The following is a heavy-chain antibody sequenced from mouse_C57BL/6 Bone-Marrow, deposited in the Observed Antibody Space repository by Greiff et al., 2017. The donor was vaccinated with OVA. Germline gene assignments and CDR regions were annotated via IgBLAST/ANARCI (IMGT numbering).Heavy chain of an antibody. CDR1: GYTFTSYW. CDR3: ARGGYYPLYYFDY. CDR2: IHPNSGST. D-gene: IGHD2-3*01. Sequence: QVQLQQPGAELVKPGASVKLSCKASGYTFTSYWMHWVKQRPGQGLEWIGMIHPNSGSTNYNEKFKSKATLTVDKSSSTAYMQLSSLTSEDSAVYYCARGGYYPLYYFDYWGQGTTLTVSS. V-gene: IGHV1-64*01. J-gene: IGHJ2*01.